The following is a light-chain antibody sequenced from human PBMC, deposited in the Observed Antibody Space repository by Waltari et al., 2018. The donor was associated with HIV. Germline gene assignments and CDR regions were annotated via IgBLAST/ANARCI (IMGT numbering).Light chain of an antibody. CDR3: AAWDVTLHGWV. J-gene: IGLJ3*02. CDR1: SSNIGINP. CDR2: NDN. V-gene: IGLV1-44*01. Sequence: QSVLTQSPSASGTPGQRVTISCSGSSSNIGINPLHWFQQRPATAPKLLLFNDNERPSGVPDRLSGSKSGTSASLAISGLQSEDEANYYCAAWDVTLHGWVFGGGTKVTVL.